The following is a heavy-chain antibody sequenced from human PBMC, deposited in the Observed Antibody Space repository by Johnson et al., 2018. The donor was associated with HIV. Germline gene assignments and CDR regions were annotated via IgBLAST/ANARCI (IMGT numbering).Heavy chain of an antibody. D-gene: IGHD3-22*01. CDR3: AKDQASGYYCDAFDI. CDR1: GFTFSSYA. V-gene: IGHV3-23*04. Sequence: MMLVESGGGLVQPGGSLRLSCAASGFTFSSYAMSWVRQAPGKGLAWVSAISGRGRSTCYAAYVKGRFTISKDNSKNTLYLQMNSLRAEDTAVYYCAKDQASGYYCDAFDIWGQGTMVTVSS. CDR2: ISGRGRST. J-gene: IGHJ3*02.